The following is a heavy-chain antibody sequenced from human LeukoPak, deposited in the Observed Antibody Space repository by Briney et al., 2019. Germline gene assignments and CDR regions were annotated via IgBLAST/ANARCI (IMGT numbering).Heavy chain of an antibody. CDR2: IYYSGST. CDR1: GGSISSGDYY. CDR3: ARGLMSSGFFF. Sequence: SETLSLTCTVSGGSISSGDYYWSWIRQPPGKGLEWIGYIYYSGSTNYNPSLKSRVTISVDTSKNQFSLKLSSVTAADTAVYYCARGLMSSGFFFWGQGTLVTVSS. J-gene: IGHJ4*02. V-gene: IGHV4-61*08. D-gene: IGHD6-19*01.